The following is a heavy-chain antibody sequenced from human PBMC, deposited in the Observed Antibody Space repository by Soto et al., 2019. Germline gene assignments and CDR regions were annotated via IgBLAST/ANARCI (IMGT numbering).Heavy chain of an antibody. CDR2: INSDGSST. J-gene: IGHJ5*02. V-gene: IGHV3-74*01. CDR1: GITFSSYW. Sequence: PGGSLRRTSAASGITFSSYWMHWVRQAPGKGLVWVSHINSDGSSTNDADFVKGRFTISRDNYQNILYLQMHSLRVEDTAVYYCARGPSGAYYTSWFDPWGQGTLVTVSS. D-gene: IGHD4-17*01. CDR3: ARGPSGAYYTSWFDP.